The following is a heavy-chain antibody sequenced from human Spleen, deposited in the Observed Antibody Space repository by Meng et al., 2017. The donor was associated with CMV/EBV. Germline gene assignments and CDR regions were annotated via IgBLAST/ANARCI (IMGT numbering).Heavy chain of an antibody. Sequence: SETLSLTCTVSGYSISSGYYWGWIRQPPGKGLEWIGSIYHGGSTYYIPSLKSRVAISIDTSKNQFSLKMTSVTAADTAVYYCARGLEGPNYGYYFDYWGQGTLVTVSS. CDR1: GYSISSGYY. CDR2: IYHGGST. J-gene: IGHJ4*02. CDR3: ARGLEGPNYGYYFDY. D-gene: IGHD4/OR15-4a*01. V-gene: IGHV4-38-2*02.